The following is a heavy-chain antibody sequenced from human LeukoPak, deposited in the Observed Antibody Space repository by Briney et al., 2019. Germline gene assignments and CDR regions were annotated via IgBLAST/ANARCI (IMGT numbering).Heavy chain of an antibody. CDR2: IWYDGSNK. CDR1: GFTFSSYG. Sequence: GGSLGLSCAASGFTFSSYGMHWVRQAPGKGLEWVAVIWYDGSNKYYADSVKGRFTISRDNSKNTLYLQMNSLRAEDTAVYYCAKGVITFGGVPLDYWGQGTLVTVSS. CDR3: AKGVITFGGVPLDY. V-gene: IGHV3-33*06. J-gene: IGHJ4*02. D-gene: IGHD3-16*01.